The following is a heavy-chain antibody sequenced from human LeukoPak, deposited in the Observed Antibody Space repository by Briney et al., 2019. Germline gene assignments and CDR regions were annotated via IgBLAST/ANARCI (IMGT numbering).Heavy chain of an antibody. CDR3: AREDYDSSGYYRPY. CDR2: IYHSGST. CDR1: GYSISSGYY. J-gene: IGHJ4*02. Sequence: SETLSLTCGVSGYSISSGYYWGWIRQPPGKGLEWIGSIYHSGSTYYNPSLKNRVTISVDTSKNQFSLKLNSVTAADTAVYYCAREDYDSSGYYRPYWGRGTLVTVAS. D-gene: IGHD3-22*01. V-gene: IGHV4-38-2*02.